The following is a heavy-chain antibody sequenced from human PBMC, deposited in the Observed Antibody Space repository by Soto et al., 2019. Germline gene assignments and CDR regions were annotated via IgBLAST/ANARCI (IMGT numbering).Heavy chain of an antibody. CDR1: GFTFSASW. D-gene: IGHD7-27*01. J-gene: IGHJ4*02. Sequence: EVQLVESGGGLVQPGGSLRLSCAVSGFTFSASWMTWVRQAPGKGLEWLASIKQDGSATYYVDSVKGRFTISRYNAKNSRSRHLNSLRAEDSATYYCARDRGPNTLDYWGQGTLVTVSS. CDR3: ARDRGPNTLDY. CDR2: IKQDGSAT. V-gene: IGHV3-7*03.